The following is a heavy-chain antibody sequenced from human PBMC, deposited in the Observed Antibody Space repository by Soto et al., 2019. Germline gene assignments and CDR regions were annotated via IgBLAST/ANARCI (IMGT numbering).Heavy chain of an antibody. CDR3: ARGLSSMIVVVKTGNYFDY. D-gene: IGHD3-22*01. V-gene: IGHV4-34*01. CDR2: INHSGST. Sequence: SETLSLTCAVYGGSFSGYYWIWIRQPPGKGLEWIGEINHSGSTNYNPSLKSRVTISVDTSKNQFSLKLSSVTAADTAVYYCARGLSSMIVVVKTGNYFDYWGQGTLVTVSS. J-gene: IGHJ4*02. CDR1: GGSFSGYY.